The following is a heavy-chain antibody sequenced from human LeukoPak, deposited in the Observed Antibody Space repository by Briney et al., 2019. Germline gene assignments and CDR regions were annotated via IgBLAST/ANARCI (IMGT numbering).Heavy chain of an antibody. CDR3: ARAQTMLWEFDAFDI. D-gene: IGHD3-10*01. CDR1: GFTFSSYG. CDR2: ISGSGGST. Sequence: GGSLRLSCAASGFTFSSYGIHWVRQAPGKGLEWVSAISGSGGSTYYADSVKGRFTISRDNAKNSLFLQMNSLRDEDTAVYSCARAQTMLWEFDAFDIWGRGTKVTVSS. J-gene: IGHJ3*02. V-gene: IGHV3-48*02.